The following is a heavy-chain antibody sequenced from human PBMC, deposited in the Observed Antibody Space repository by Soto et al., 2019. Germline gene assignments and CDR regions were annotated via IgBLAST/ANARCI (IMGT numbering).Heavy chain of an antibody. D-gene: IGHD2-15*01. CDR1: GFSVTSHKY. J-gene: IGHJ3*01. CDR2: IYHSGTT. Sequence: QVQLQESGPGLLKPSGTLSLKCTVSGFSVTSHKYWSWVRQSPGTALEWLGEIYHSGTTYSNPSLSGRVSISMDNANNQISLILTSVTAADTAVYHCARDSRYCTDGCCSIMRDAFDVWGQGTLVTVSS. V-gene: IGHV4-4*02. CDR3: ARDSRYCTDGCCSIMRDAFDV.